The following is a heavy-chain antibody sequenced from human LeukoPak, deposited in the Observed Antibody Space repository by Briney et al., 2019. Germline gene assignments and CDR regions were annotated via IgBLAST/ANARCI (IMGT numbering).Heavy chain of an antibody. CDR2: IIPILGIA. J-gene: IGHJ4*02. Sequence: SVKVSCKASGGTFSSYAISWVRQAPGQGLEWMGRIIPILGIANYAQKFQGRVTITADKSTSTAYMELSSPRSEDTAVYYCARGLGDGYNYVGYWGQGTLVTVSS. V-gene: IGHV1-69*04. CDR1: GGTFSSYA. CDR3: ARGLGDGYNYVGY. D-gene: IGHD5-24*01.